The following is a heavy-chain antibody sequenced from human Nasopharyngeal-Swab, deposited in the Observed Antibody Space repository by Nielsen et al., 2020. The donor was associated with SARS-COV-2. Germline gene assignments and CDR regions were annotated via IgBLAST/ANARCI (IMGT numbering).Heavy chain of an antibody. CDR1: GGTFTSYA. CDR2: IIPIIPMHGIT. Sequence: SVKVSCKASGGTFTSYAISWVRQAPGQGLEWMGGIIPIIPMHGITNYAQKFQGRVTITRDTSASTAYMELSSLRSEDTAVYYCARAWELLPPDAFDIWGQGTMVTVSS. CDR3: ARAWELLPPDAFDI. V-gene: IGHV1-69*10. J-gene: IGHJ3*02. D-gene: IGHD1-26*01.